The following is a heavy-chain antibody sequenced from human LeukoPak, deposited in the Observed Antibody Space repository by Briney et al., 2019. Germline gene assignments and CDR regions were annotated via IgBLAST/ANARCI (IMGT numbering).Heavy chain of an antibody. V-gene: IGHV4-59*08. Sequence: SETLSLTCAVYGGSFSSYYWSWIRQPPGKGLEWIGYIYYSGSTNYNPSLKSRVTISVDTSKNQFSLKLSSVTAADTAVYYCARAKDFAGLTLYFDYGGQGTLVTVSS. J-gene: IGHJ4*02. CDR2: IYYSGST. CDR1: GGSFSSYY. CDR3: ARAKDFAGLTLYFDY. D-gene: IGHD3/OR15-3a*01.